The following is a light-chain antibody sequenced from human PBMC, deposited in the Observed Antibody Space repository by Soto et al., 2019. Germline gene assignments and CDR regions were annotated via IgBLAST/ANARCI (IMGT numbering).Light chain of an antibody. CDR1: QSLNSDY. CDR2: GAS. V-gene: IGKV3-20*01. J-gene: IGKJ1*01. CDR3: QHYNNWPLT. Sequence: DSVLSQSPGTVSLSPGERDTLSCGTSQSLNSDYLAWYQQIPGQAPRVLIYGASTRAPGIPDRFSGSGSGTDFSLTISRLEPEDFAVYYCQHYNNWPLTFGQGTKVDIK.